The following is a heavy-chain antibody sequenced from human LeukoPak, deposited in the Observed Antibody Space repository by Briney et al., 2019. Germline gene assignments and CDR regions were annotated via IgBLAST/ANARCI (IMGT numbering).Heavy chain of an antibody. CDR2: IYSSGST. CDR3: ARGEDSNGYYGYYFEY. V-gene: IGHV3-53*01. CDR1: GFTFSGYE. Sequence: PGGSLRLSCEASGFTFSGYEMNWVRQAPGKGLEFVSIIYSSGSTYYADSVKGRFTISRDNSKNTLHLQMNNLRAEDTAMYYCARGEDSNGYYGYYFEYWGQGTLVTVSS. J-gene: IGHJ4*02. D-gene: IGHD3-22*01.